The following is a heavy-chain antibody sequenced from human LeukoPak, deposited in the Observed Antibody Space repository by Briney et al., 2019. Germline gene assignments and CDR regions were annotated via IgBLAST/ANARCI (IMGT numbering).Heavy chain of an antibody. CDR1: GDSINAYY. CDR3: AREADSSGWCDY. Sequence: SETLSPTCTVSGDSINAYYWSWIRQPPGKGLEWIGYIYYSGSTNYNPSLKSRVTISVDTSKNQFSLKLSSVTAADTAVYYCAREADSSGWCDYWGQGTLVTVSS. D-gene: IGHD6-19*01. CDR2: IYYSGST. J-gene: IGHJ4*02. V-gene: IGHV4-59*01.